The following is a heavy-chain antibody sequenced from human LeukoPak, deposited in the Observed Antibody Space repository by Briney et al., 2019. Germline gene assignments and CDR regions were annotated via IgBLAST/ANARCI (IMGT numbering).Heavy chain of an antibody. Sequence: GASVKVSCKASGYTFTGYYMHWVRQAPGQGLEWMGWINPNSGGTSYAQKFQGRVTMTRDTSISTAYMELSRLRSDDTAVYYCARGLDYYGSGSYYTLAGYWGQGTLVTVSS. J-gene: IGHJ4*02. CDR3: ARGLDYYGSGSYYTLAGY. V-gene: IGHV1-2*02. D-gene: IGHD3-10*01. CDR1: GYTFTGYY. CDR2: INPNSGGT.